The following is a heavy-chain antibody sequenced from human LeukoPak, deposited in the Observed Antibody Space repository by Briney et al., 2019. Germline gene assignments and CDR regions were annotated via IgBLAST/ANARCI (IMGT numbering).Heavy chain of an antibody. CDR3: ARRLGELNWFDP. CDR1: GGSINSYY. CDR2: IYYSGST. V-gene: IGHV4-59*01. D-gene: IGHD3-16*01. J-gene: IGHJ5*02. Sequence: SETLSLTYTVSGGSINSYYWSWIRQPPGKGLEWIGYIYYSGSTNYNPSLKSRVTISVDTSKNQFSLKLSSVTAADTAVYYCARRLGELNWFDPWGQGTLVTVSS.